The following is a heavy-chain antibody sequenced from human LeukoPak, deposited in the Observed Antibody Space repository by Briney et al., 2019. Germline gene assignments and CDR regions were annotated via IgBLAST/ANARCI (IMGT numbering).Heavy chain of an antibody. D-gene: IGHD6-13*01. CDR2: VYYGGGT. CDR3: ARELAGAGFDY. CDR1: GGSIGNYW. J-gene: IGHJ4*02. Sequence: PSETLSLTCTVSGGSIGNYWWSWIRQPPGKGLEWIGYVYYGGGTSYNPSLKSRVTISIDTSKNQFSLKLRSVTAADTAVYYCARELAGAGFDYWSQGTLVTVFS. V-gene: IGHV4-59*01.